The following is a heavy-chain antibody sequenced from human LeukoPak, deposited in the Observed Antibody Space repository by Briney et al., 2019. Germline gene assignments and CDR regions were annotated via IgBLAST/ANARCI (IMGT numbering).Heavy chain of an antibody. D-gene: IGHD3-10*01. Sequence: ETLSLTCAVYGGSFSGYYWSWVRQAPGKGLEWVSAISGSGGSTYYADSVKGRFTISRDNSKNTLYLQMNSLRAEDTAVYYCATEWFGELLPFDYWGQGTLVTVSS. CDR3: ATEWFGELLPFDY. V-gene: IGHV3-23*01. CDR1: GGSFSGYY. J-gene: IGHJ4*02. CDR2: ISGSGGST.